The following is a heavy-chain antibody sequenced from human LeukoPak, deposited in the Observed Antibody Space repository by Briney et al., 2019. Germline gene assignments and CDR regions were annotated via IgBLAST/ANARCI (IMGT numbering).Heavy chain of an antibody. J-gene: IGHJ6*03. D-gene: IGHD6-13*01. CDR2: ISWNSGTI. Sequence: GRSLRLSCAASGFTFDDYAMHWVRHAPGKGLEWVSGISWNSGTIGYADSVKGRFTISRDNAKNSLYLQMNSLRAEDTAVYYCARASSWYERGPDYYYYYMDVWGKGTTVTVSS. V-gene: IGHV3-9*01. CDR1: GFTFDDYA. CDR3: ARASSWYERGPDYYYYYMDV.